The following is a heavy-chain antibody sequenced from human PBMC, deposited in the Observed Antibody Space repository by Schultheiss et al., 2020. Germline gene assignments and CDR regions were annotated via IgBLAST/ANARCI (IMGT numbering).Heavy chain of an antibody. Sequence: GGSLRLSCAASGFTFSSYWMSWVRQAPGKGLEWVANIKRDGSEKYYVDSVKGRFTISRDNSKNTLYLQMNSLRAEDTAVYYCARDVGVNWFDPWGQGTLVTVSS. CDR2: IKRDGSEK. CDR1: GFTFSSYW. J-gene: IGHJ5*02. V-gene: IGHV3-7*04. CDR3: ARDVGVNWFDP. D-gene: IGHD2-15*01.